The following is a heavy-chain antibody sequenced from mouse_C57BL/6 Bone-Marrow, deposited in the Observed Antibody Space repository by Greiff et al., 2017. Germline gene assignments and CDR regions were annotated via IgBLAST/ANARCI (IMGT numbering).Heavy chain of an antibody. V-gene: IGHV14-4*01. J-gene: IGHJ2*01. CDR3: TPLITTVVATFDY. Sequence: VQLKQSGAELVRPGASVKLSCTASGFNIKDDYMHWVKQRPEQGLEWIGWIDPENGDTEYASKFQGKATITADTSSNTAYLQLSSLTSADTSVYYCTPLITTVVATFDYWGQGTTLTVSS. D-gene: IGHD1-1*01. CDR2: IDPENGDT. CDR1: GFNIKDDY.